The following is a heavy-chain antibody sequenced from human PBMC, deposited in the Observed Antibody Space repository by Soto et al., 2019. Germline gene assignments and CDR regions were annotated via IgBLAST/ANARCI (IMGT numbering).Heavy chain of an antibody. CDR2: IDPSDSYT. Sequence: PGESLKISCKGSGYSFTNYWINWVRQMSGKGLEWMGRIDPSDSYTNYSPSFQGHVTISADRSISTAYLQWSSLKASDTAMYYCARRFEVAGADYWGQGALVTVSS. J-gene: IGHJ4*02. CDR1: GYSFTNYW. V-gene: IGHV5-10-1*01. CDR3: ARRFEVAGADY. D-gene: IGHD6-19*01.